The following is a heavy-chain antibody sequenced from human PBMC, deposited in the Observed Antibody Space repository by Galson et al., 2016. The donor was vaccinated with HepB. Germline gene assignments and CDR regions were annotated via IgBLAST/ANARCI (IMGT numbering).Heavy chain of an antibody. CDR2: IDENGRII. J-gene: IGHJ4*02. D-gene: IGHD6-19*01. V-gene: IGHV3-74*01. CDR3: IRELAGRGGQ. Sequence: SLRLSCAASGFTFSSYWMHWVRQVPGKGLVWVSRIDENGRIINHADYVEGRVTISRDNAKNTLYLQMNSLRVEDTAGYYCIRELAGRGGQWGQGTLFTVSS. CDR1: GFTFSSYW.